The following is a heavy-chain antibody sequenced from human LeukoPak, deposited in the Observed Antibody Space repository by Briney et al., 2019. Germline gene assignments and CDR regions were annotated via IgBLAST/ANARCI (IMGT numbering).Heavy chain of an antibody. J-gene: IGHJ4*02. CDR1: GGSFSGYY. CDR3: ARSGYSSSWYRVDY. V-gene: IGHV4-34*01. D-gene: IGHD6-13*01. CDR2: INHSGST. Sequence: SSETLSLTCAVYGGSFSGYYWSWIRQPPGKGLEWIGEINHSGSTNYNPSLKSRVTISVDTSKNQFSLKLSSATAADTAVYYCARSGYSSSWYRVDYWGQGTLVTVSS.